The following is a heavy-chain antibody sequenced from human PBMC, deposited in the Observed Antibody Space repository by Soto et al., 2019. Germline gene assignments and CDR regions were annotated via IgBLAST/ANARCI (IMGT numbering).Heavy chain of an antibody. CDR2: INAGNGNT. CDR3: ARGPWNYVSGWFDP. Sequence: QVQLVQSGAEEKKPGASVMVSCKASGYTFTSYTMHWVRQAPGQRLEWMGWINAGNGNTKYSQKFQGRVTVTRDTSASTAYMELSSLRSEDTAVYYCARGPWNYVSGWFDPWGQGTLVTVSS. J-gene: IGHJ5*02. V-gene: IGHV1-3*05. CDR1: GYTFTSYT. D-gene: IGHD1-7*01.